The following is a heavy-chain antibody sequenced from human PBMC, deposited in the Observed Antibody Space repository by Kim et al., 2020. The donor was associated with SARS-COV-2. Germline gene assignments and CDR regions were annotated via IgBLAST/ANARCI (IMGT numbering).Heavy chain of an antibody. CDR2: INHSGST. CDR1: GGSFSGYY. D-gene: IGHD3-10*01. Sequence: SETLSLTCAVYGGSFSGYYWSWIRQPPGKGLEWIGEINHSGSTNYNPSLKSRVTISVDTSKNQFSLKLSSVTAADTAVYYCARLVLAHYGSGSYYNGRYYYYGMDVWGQGTTVTVSS. J-gene: IGHJ6*02. CDR3: ARLVLAHYGSGSYYNGRYYYYGMDV. V-gene: IGHV4-34*01.